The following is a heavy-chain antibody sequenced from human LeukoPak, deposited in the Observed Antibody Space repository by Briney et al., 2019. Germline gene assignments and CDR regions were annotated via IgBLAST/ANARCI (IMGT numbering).Heavy chain of an antibody. Sequence: SVKVSCKASGGTFSSYAISWVRQAPGQGLEWMGGIIPIFGTANYAQKFQGRVTITTDESTSTAYMELSSLRSEDTAVYYCARGDIVVVPAAMDYYYYCMDVWARGPRSPSP. CDR1: GGTFSSYA. J-gene: IGHJ6*03. CDR3: ARGDIVVVPAAMDYYYYCMDV. V-gene: IGHV1-69*05. CDR2: IIPIFGTA. D-gene: IGHD2-2*01.